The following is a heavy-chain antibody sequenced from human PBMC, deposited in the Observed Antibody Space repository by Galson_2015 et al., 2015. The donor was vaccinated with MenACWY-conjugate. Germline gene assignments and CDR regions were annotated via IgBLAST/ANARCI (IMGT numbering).Heavy chain of an antibody. Sequence: SETLSLTCTVSGGSISSSYWSWIRQPPGKGLEWIGYIYYSGSTNYNPSLKSRVTISVDTSKNHFSLKLSSVTAADTAVYYCARGYSSGWGYYFDYWGQGTLVTVSS. CDR3: ARGYSSGWGYYFDY. D-gene: IGHD6-19*01. CDR2: IYYSGST. V-gene: IGHV4-59*01. CDR1: GGSISSSY. J-gene: IGHJ4*02.